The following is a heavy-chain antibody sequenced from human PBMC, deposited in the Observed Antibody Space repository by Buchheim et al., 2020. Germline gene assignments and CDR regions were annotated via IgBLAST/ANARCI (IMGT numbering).Heavy chain of an antibody. CDR1: GFTFSSYW. D-gene: IGHD6-19*01. Sequence: EVQLVESGGGLVQPGGSLRLSCAASGFTFSSYWMSWVRQAPGKGLEWVANIKQDGSEKYYVDSVKGRFTISRDNAKNSMYLQMNSLRAEDTAVYYCARKASSGWYAEYFQHWGQGTL. CDR3: ARKASSGWYAEYFQH. CDR2: IKQDGSEK. V-gene: IGHV3-7*01. J-gene: IGHJ1*01.